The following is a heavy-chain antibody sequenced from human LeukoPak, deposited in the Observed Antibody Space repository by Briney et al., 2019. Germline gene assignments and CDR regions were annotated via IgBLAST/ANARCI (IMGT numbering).Heavy chain of an antibody. Sequence: SETLSLTCTVSGGSISSYYWSWIRQPPGKGLEWIGYIYYSGSTNYNPSLKSRVTISVDTSKNQFSLKLSSVTAADTAVYYCARARLGATTPYYYYYYMDVWGKGTTVTVSS. V-gene: IGHV4-59*01. J-gene: IGHJ6*03. CDR1: GGSISSYY. CDR2: IYYSGST. D-gene: IGHD1-26*01. CDR3: ARARLGATTPYYYYYYMDV.